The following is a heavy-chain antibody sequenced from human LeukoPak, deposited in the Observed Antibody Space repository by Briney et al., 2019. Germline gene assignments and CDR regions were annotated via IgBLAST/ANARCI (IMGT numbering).Heavy chain of an antibody. J-gene: IGHJ2*01. D-gene: IGHD3-10*01. CDR1: GFTFSSYD. V-gene: IGHV3-13*01. Sequence: GGSLRLSCAASGFTFSSYDMHWVRQATGKGLEWVSAIGTAGDTYYPGSVKGRFTISRENAKNSLYLQMNSLRAGDTAVYYCARVYYYGSGRNYWYFDLWGRGTLVTVSS. CDR3: ARVYYYGSGRNYWYFDL. CDR2: IGTAGDT.